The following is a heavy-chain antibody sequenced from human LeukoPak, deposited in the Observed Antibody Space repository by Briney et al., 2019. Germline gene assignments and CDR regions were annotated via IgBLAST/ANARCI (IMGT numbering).Heavy chain of an antibody. D-gene: IGHD6-13*01. V-gene: IGHV3-23*01. CDR3: AKPSWYPDY. J-gene: IGHJ4*02. CDR2: VSGTGGTT. Sequence: PGGSLRLSCAASGFTFSNYAMAWVRQAPGKGLEWVSSVSGTGGTTYHADSVKGRLTISRDNSNNTLYLQMNSLRAEDTAVYYCAKPSWYPDYWGQGTLVTVSS. CDR1: GFTFSNYA.